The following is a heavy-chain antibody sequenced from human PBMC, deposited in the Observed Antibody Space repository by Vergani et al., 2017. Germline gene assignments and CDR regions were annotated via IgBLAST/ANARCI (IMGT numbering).Heavy chain of an antibody. V-gene: IGHV3-74*02. D-gene: IGHD5-18*01. CDR2: IKSDGSIT. CDR3: AELYGDDGYSPF. J-gene: IGHJ4*02. CDR1: GFSFSGYW. Sequence: EVQLVESGGGLVKPGGSLRLSCEGSGFSFSGYWMHWVRQSPEKGLVWVSRIKSDGSITNYADSVKGRFIISRDDSKNTLYLQMSSLRVEDTAIYYCAELYGDDGYSPFWGQGTLVTVSS.